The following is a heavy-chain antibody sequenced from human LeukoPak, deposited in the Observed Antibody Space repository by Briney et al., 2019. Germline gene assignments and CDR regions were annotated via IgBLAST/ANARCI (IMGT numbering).Heavy chain of an antibody. Sequence: SETLSLTCTVSGGSVSSGSYYWSWIRQPPGKGLEWIGYIYYSGSTNYNPSLKSRVTISADTSKNQFSLKLSSVTAADTAVYYCARSYYDSSGYYWGEYFQHWGQGTLVTVSS. J-gene: IGHJ1*01. CDR1: GGSVSSGSYY. CDR2: IYYSGST. D-gene: IGHD3-22*01. V-gene: IGHV4-61*01. CDR3: ARSYYDSSGYYWGEYFQH.